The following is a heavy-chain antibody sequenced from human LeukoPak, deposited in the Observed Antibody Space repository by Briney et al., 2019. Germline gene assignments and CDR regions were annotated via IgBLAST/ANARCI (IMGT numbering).Heavy chain of an antibody. V-gene: IGHV3-7*05. Sequence: GGSLRLSCAASGFTFGAYGMTWVRQAPGKGLEWVANLNQDGSEKYYVDSVKGRFTISRDTAKKSLYLQMNSLRAEDTAVYYCARVDYGDYVRGRWDYWGQGTLVTVSS. D-gene: IGHD4-17*01. CDR2: LNQDGSEK. CDR1: GFTFGAYG. CDR3: ARVDYGDYVRGRWDY. J-gene: IGHJ4*02.